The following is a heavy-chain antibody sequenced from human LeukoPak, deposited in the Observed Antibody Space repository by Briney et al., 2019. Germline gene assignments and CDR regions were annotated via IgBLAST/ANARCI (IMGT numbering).Heavy chain of an antibody. CDR1: GYTFTGYY. CDR2: IDPNSGGT. J-gene: IGHJ3*02. D-gene: IGHD6-19*01. V-gene: IGHV1-2*02. Sequence: ASVKVSCKASGYTFTGYYMHWVRQAPGQGLEWMGWIDPNSGGTNYAQKFQGRVTMTRDTSISTAYMELSRLRSDDTAVYYCARDQWYSSGWYNEMDAFDIWGQGTMVSVSS. CDR3: ARDQWYSSGWYNEMDAFDI.